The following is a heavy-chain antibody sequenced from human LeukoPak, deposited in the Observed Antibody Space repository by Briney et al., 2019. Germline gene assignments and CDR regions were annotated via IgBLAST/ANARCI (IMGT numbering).Heavy chain of an antibody. V-gene: IGHV3-74*01. D-gene: IGHD1-26*01. J-gene: IGHJ4*02. CDR2: INRYGSST. Sequence: GGSLRLSCEVSGFTFRSYWMHWVRQAPGKGLGWVSRINRYGSSTNYADPVKGRFTISRSNATKTLYLQMNSLRAEDTAVYYCARGWEVPFDYWGQGTLVTVSS. CDR3: ARGWEVPFDY. CDR1: GFTFRSYW.